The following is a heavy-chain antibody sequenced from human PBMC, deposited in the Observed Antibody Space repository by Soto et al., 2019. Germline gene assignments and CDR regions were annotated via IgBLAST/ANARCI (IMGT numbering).Heavy chain of an antibody. V-gene: IGHV1-2*02. Sequence: ASVKVSCKASGYTFTGYYIPWVRQAPGQGLEWMGWINPNSGGTNSAQKFQGRVTMTRDTSISTAYMELSRLRSDDTAVYYCARVMKNYYDSRGNGYLGQGAPVTVSS. D-gene: IGHD3-22*01. CDR2: INPNSGGT. J-gene: IGHJ4*02. CDR1: GYTFTGYY. CDR3: ARVMKNYYDSRGNGY.